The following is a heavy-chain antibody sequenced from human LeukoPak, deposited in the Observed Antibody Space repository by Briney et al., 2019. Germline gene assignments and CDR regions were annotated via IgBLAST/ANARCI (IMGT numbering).Heavy chain of an antibody. Sequence: ASVKVSCKASGYTFTSYAMHWLRQAPGQRLEWMGWINAGNGNTKYSQKFQGRVTITRDTSASTAYMELSSLRSEDTAVYYCARDLIYYDSSGYRGEYYFDYWGQGTLVTVSS. CDR3: ARDLIYYDSSGYRGEYYFDY. V-gene: IGHV1-3*01. CDR2: INAGNGNT. CDR1: GYTFTSYA. D-gene: IGHD3-22*01. J-gene: IGHJ4*02.